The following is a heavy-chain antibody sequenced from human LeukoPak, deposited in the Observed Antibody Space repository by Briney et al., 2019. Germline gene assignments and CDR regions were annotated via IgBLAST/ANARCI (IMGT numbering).Heavy chain of an antibody. CDR2: INSDGGGA. J-gene: IGHJ5*02. V-gene: IGHV3-74*01. Sequence: GGSLRLSCAASGITFGNNWMHWVRQGPGKGLVWISRINSDGGGAIYADSVKGRFTVSRDNAKNTLYPQMNSLRAEDTAVYYCARDVPHNWFDTWGQGTLATVSS. CDR1: GITFGNNW. CDR3: ARDVPHNWFDT.